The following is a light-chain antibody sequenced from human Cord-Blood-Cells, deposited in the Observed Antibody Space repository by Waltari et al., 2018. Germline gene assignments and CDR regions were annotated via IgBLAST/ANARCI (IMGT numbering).Light chain of an antibody. CDR3: CSYAGSSTWV. CDR1: SSDVGRYNL. J-gene: IGLJ3*02. CDR2: EGS. Sequence: QSALTHPASVSGSPGQSITISCTGNSSDVGRYNLVSWYQQHPGKAPKLMIYEGSKRPSGVSNRFSGSKSGNTASLTISGLQAEDEADYYCCSYAGSSTWVFGGGTKLTVL. V-gene: IGLV2-23*01.